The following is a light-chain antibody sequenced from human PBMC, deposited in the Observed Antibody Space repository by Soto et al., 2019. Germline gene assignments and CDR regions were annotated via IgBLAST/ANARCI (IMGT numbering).Light chain of an antibody. CDR3: QQRSNWPPMYT. V-gene: IGKV3-11*01. Sequence: EMVLPKSPAPLSWSPGERATPSCRAIQSVSANLPWYQQKPGQAPRLLIYDASNRATGIPARFSGSGSGTDFTLTISSLEPEDFAVYYCQQRSNWPPMYTFGQGTKLEIK. J-gene: IGKJ2*01. CDR2: DAS. CDR1: QSVSAN.